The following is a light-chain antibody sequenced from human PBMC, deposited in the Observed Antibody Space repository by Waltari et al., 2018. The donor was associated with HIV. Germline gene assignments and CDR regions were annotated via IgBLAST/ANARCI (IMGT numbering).Light chain of an antibody. CDR1: RRDIGFYKL. V-gene: IGLV2-14*01. CDR3: SSYVNSDTLV. Sequence: QSALTQPASVSGSPGQSLTISCTGTRRDIGFYKLVSWYRQHPGEAPQLMIYGVDTRPVGVSDSFSGSKSGTTASLTISTLQPEDEADYYCSSYVNSDTLVFGGGTKLTVL. J-gene: IGLJ3*02. CDR2: GVD.